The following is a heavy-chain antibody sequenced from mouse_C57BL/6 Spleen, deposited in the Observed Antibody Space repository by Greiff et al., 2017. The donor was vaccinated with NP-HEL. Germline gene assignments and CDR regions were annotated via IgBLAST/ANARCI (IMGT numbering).Heavy chain of an antibody. V-gene: IGHV1-82*01. D-gene: IGHD1-1*01. CDR2: IYPGDGDT. CDR3: ARRDYGSSSFAY. Sequence: VQLQQSGPELVKPGASVKISCKASGYAFSSSWMNWVKQRPGKGLEWIGRIYPGDGDTNYNGKFKGKATLTADKSSSTAYMQLSSLTSEDSAVYFCARRDYGSSSFAYWGQGTLVTVSA. CDR1: GYAFSSSW. J-gene: IGHJ3*01.